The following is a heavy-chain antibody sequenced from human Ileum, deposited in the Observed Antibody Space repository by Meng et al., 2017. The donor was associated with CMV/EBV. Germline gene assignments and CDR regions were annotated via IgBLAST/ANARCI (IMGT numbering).Heavy chain of an antibody. D-gene: IGHD2-2*01. CDR3: ARTGSTSWGYFDY. Sequence: SETLSLTCAVYGGSFSTYYWSWIRQPPGKGLEWIGYIYYSGTTYYNPSLKSRVTISLDTSRNQFSLKLNSVTDADTAIYYCARTGSTSWGYFDYWGQGTLVTVSS. CDR1: GGSFSTYY. J-gene: IGHJ4*02. CDR2: IYYSGTT. V-gene: IGHV4-59*06.